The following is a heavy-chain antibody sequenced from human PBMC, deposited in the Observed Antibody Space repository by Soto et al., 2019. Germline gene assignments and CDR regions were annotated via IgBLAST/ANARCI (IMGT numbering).Heavy chain of an antibody. CDR3: TTDQSALRWSWFDP. CDR1: GFTFSNAW. J-gene: IGHJ5*02. V-gene: IGHV3-15*07. D-gene: IGHD2-21*01. Sequence: EVQLVESGGGLVKPGGSLRLSCAASGFTFSNAWMNWVRQAPGKGLEWVGRIKSKTDGGTTDYAAPVKGRFTISRDDSKNTLYLQMNSLKTQDTAVYYCTTDQSALRWSWFDPWGQGTLVTVSS. CDR2: IKSKTDGGTT.